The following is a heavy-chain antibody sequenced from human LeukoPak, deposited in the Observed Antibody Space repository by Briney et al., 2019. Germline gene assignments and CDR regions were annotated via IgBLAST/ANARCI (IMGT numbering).Heavy chain of an antibody. D-gene: IGHD6-19*01. CDR2: ISWNSGSI. CDR1: GFTFDDYA. CDR3: AKDGSIAVAGTYYYYGMDV. Sequence: GGSLRLSCAASGFTFDDYAMHWVRQAPGKGLEWASGISWNSGSIGYADSVKGRFTISRDNAKNSLYLQMNSLRAEDTALYYCAKDGSIAVAGTYYYYGMDVWGQGTTVTVSS. J-gene: IGHJ6*02. V-gene: IGHV3-9*01.